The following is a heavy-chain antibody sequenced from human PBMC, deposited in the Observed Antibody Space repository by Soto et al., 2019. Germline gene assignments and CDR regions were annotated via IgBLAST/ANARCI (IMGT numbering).Heavy chain of an antibody. D-gene: IGHD2-21*02. CDR1: GFTFSNAW. Sequence: EVQLVESGGGLVKPGGSLRLSCAASGFTFSNAWMNWVRQAPGKGLEWVGRIKSKTDGGTTDYAAPVKGRFTISRDDSRNTLYLQMSSLNTEATAMYYCTTSVYVTGLDSWGQGTLVTVSS. V-gene: IGHV3-15*01. CDR3: TTSVYVTGLDS. J-gene: IGHJ4*02. CDR2: IKSKTDGGTT.